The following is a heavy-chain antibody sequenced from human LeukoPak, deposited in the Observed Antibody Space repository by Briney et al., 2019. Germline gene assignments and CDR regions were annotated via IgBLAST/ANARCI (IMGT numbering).Heavy chain of an antibody. CDR2: ISTTGSA. D-gene: IGHD3-3*01. J-gene: IGHJ5*02. V-gene: IGHV4-4*07. CDR3: ARSSAITIFGVINWFDP. CDR1: VGSISTDY. Sequence: SETLSLTCSVSVGSISTDYWSWIRQSAGKGLEWIGRISTTGSASYNPSLKSRLTMSVDMSKNQFSLTLTSVTAADTAVYYCARSSAITIFGVINWFDPWGRGTLVTVSS.